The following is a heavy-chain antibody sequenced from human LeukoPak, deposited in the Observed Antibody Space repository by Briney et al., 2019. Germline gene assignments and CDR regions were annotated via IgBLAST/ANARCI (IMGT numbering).Heavy chain of an antibody. CDR1: GGSISSSSYY. CDR3: ARDVRPMVRGVMDV. V-gene: IGHV4-39*07. J-gene: IGHJ6*03. CDR2: IYYSGST. Sequence: SETLSLTCTVSGGSISSSSYYWGWIRQPPWKGLEWIGSIYYSGSTYYNPSLKSRVTISVDTSKNQFSLKLSSVTAADTAVYYCARDVRPMVRGVMDVWGKGTTVTVSS. D-gene: IGHD3-10*01.